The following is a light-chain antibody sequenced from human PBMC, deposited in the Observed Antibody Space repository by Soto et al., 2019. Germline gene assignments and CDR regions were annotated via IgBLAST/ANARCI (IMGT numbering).Light chain of an antibody. J-gene: IGLJ3*02. CDR3: SSYTSSNTLV. V-gene: IGLV2-14*01. Sequence: QSALTQPASVSGSPGQSITISCTGTSSDVGGYYYVSWYQQQPGKAPKVLIYDVSDRPSGVSDRFSGSKSGITASLTISGLQAEDEADYYCSSYTSSNTLVFGGGTKLTVL. CDR1: SSDVGGYYY. CDR2: DVS.